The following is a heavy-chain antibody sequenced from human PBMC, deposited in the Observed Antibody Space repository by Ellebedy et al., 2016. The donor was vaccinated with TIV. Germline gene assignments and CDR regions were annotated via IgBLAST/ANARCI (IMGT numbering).Heavy chain of an antibody. Sequence: SETLSLTCAVSGGSISSGGYSWSWIRQPPGKGLEWIGYIYHSGSTYYNPSLKSRVTISVDTSKNQFSLKLSSVTAADTAVYYCARGSKVVVAATKLGAFDIWGQGTMVTVSS. J-gene: IGHJ3*02. D-gene: IGHD2-15*01. CDR3: ARGSKVVVAATKLGAFDI. CDR1: GGSISSGGYS. CDR2: IYHSGST. V-gene: IGHV4-30-2*05.